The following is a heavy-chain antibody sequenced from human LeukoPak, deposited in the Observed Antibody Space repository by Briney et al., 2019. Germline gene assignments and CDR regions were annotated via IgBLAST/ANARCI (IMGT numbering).Heavy chain of an antibody. J-gene: IGHJ4*02. CDR2: IRYDGSNK. CDR1: GFTFSSFG. CDR3: AKIPRLVAAAGTDY. V-gene: IGHV3-30*02. Sequence: SGGSLRLSCAASGFTFSSFGMHWVRQAPGKGLEWVAFIRYDGSNKYYADSVKGRFTISRDNAKNSLYLQMNSLRAEDTALYYCAKIPRLVAAAGTDYWGQGTLVTVSS. D-gene: IGHD6-13*01.